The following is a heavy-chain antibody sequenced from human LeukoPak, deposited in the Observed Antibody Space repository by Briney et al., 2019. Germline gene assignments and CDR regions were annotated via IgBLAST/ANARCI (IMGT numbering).Heavy chain of an antibody. V-gene: IGHV3-33*08. CDR2: IWNDGSKK. D-gene: IGHD6-13*01. Sequence: GGSLRLSCAASGFTFSSYGMHWVRQAPGKGLEWMAFIWNDGSKKYYADSVKGRFTISRDNAKNSLYLQMNSLRAEDTAVYYCVREGVSSSWNNWYFDLWGRGTLVTVSS. CDR3: VREGVSSSWNNWYFDL. J-gene: IGHJ2*01. CDR1: GFTFSSYG.